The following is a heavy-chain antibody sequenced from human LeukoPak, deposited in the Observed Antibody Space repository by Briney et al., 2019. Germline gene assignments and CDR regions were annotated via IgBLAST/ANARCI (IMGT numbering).Heavy chain of an antibody. Sequence: ASVKVSCKASGFTFTSSAVQWVRQARGQRLEWIGWIVVGSGNTNYAQKFQERVTITRDMSTSTAYMELSSLRSEDTAVYYCAASGWYRGRRFDPWGQGTLVTVSS. CDR3: AASGWYRGRRFDP. J-gene: IGHJ5*02. D-gene: IGHD6-19*01. V-gene: IGHV1-58*01. CDR2: IVVGSGNT. CDR1: GFTFTSSA.